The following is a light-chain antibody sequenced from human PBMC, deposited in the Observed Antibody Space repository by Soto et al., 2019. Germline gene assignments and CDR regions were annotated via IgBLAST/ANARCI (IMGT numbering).Light chain of an antibody. V-gene: IGLV4-69*01. Sequence: QSVLTQSPSASASLGASVKLTCTLSSGHSRYAIAWHQQQPEKGPRYLMKLNSDGSHSKGDGLPDRFSGSSSGAERYLTISSLQSEDEADYYCETWGTGVRVFGGGTKLTV. CDR3: ETWGTGVRV. J-gene: IGLJ3*02. CDR2: LNSDGSH. CDR1: SGHSRYA.